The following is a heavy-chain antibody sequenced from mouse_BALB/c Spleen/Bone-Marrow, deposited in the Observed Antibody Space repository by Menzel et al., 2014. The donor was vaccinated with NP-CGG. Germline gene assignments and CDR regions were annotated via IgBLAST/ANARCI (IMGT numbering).Heavy chain of an antibody. CDR1: GYTFTNYC. CDR3: ARGFDD. V-gene: IGHV1S81*02. J-gene: IGHJ2*02. Sequence: QVQLQQPGAELEKTGASVKLSCKAFGYTFTNYCLHWVKQRSGQGLEWIGEINPINGRTNYNEKFKSKATLTVDKSSSSSYMQLSSVTSADSAVYHCARGFDDWGQGTSLTVPS. CDR2: INPINGRT.